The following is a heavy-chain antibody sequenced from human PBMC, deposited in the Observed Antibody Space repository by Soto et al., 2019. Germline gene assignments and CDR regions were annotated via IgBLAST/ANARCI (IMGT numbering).Heavy chain of an antibody. CDR3: ARIKLVEWFFINVDVYDMDV. Sequence: GGSLRLSCVASGFSLSDYAVNWVRQAPGKGLEWVSFISSDSRTIYYADSVEGRFTVSRDNARNSVSLQMDSLRDEDAAVYYCARIKLVEWFFINVDVYDMDVWGQGTPVTVSS. D-gene: IGHD3-3*01. CDR1: GFSLSDYA. CDR2: ISSDSRTI. V-gene: IGHV3-48*02. J-gene: IGHJ6*02.